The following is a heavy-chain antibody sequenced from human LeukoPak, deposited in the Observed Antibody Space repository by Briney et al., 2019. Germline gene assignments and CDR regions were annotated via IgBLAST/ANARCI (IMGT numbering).Heavy chain of an antibody. J-gene: IGHJ3*02. CDR3: ARASPGAFDI. Sequence: NPSETLSLTCTVSGGSISSYYWSWIRQPPGKGLEWIGYIYYSGSTNYNPSLKSRVTISVDTSKNQFSLKLSSVTAADTAVYYCARASPGAFDIWGQGTMVTVSS. V-gene: IGHV4-59*01. CDR1: GGSISSYY. CDR2: IYYSGST.